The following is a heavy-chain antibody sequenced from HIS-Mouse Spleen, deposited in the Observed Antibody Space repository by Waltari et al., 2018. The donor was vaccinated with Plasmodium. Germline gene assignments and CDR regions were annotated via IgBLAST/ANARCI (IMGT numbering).Heavy chain of an antibody. D-gene: IGHD3-10*01. CDR3: TTEYYYGSGSYSFDY. V-gene: IGHV3-15*01. CDR2: IKSKTVGGTT. CDR1: GSTFSNAW. Sequence: EVQLVESGGGLVKPGGSLRLSWSASGSTFSNAWMSWVRQAPGKGLGWVGRIKSKTVGGTTDYAAPVKGRFTFSRDDSKNTLYLQMNSLKTEDTAVYYCTTEYYYGSGSYSFDYWGQGTLVTVSS. J-gene: IGHJ4*02.